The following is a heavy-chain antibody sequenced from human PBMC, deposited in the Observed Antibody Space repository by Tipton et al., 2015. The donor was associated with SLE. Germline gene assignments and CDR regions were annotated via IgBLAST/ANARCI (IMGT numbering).Heavy chain of an antibody. J-gene: IGHJ4*02. Sequence: GLVKPSETLSLTCTVSGGSIGSFYWSWIRQPPGKGLEWIGNIDYTANPNYSPSLKSRVTISIDTSTNHFSLKLRSVTAADTAVYYGARRPYSAPFDSWGQGTLVTVSS. CDR2: IDYTANP. V-gene: IGHV4-59*01. CDR1: GGSIGSFY. D-gene: IGHD6-13*01. CDR3: ARRPYSAPFDS.